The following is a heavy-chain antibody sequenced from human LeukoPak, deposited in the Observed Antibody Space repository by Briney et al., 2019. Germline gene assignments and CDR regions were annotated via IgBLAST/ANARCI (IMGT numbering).Heavy chain of an antibody. CDR2: TYYRSKWSS. CDR1: GDSVSSNSAA. Sequence: HSQTLSLTCAISGDSVSSNSAAWNWIRQSPSRGLEWLGRTYYRSKWSSDYVVSVKSRITINSDTSKNQFSLQLNSVTPEDTAVYYCARDSYSSGWYRFDYWGQGTLVTVSS. D-gene: IGHD6-19*01. J-gene: IGHJ4*02. V-gene: IGHV6-1*01. CDR3: ARDSYSSGWYRFDY.